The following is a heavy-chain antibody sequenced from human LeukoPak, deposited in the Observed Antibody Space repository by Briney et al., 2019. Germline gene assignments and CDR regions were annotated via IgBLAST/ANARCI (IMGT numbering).Heavy chain of an antibody. CDR1: GGTFSSYT. Sequence: EASVKVPCKASGGTFSSYTISWVRQAPGQGLEWMGRIIPILGIANYAQKFQGRVTITADKSTSTAYMELSSLRSEDTAVYYCARESTAMVFDYWGQGTLVTVSS. D-gene: IGHD5-18*01. V-gene: IGHV1-69*04. CDR3: ARESTAMVFDY. CDR2: IIPILGIA. J-gene: IGHJ4*02.